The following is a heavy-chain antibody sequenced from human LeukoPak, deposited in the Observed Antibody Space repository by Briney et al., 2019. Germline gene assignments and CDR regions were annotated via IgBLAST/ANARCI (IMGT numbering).Heavy chain of an antibody. V-gene: IGHV7-4-1*02. CDR3: ATTKIVGVTRIRWFDP. J-gene: IGHJ5*02. D-gene: IGHD1-26*01. CDR1: GYTFTSYA. CDR2: INTNTGNP. Sequence: ASVKVSCKASGYTFTSYAMNWVRQAPGQGLEWMGWINTNTGNPTYAQGFTGRFVFSLDTSVSTAYLQISSLKAEDTAVYYCATTKIVGVTRIRWFDPWGQGTLVTVSS.